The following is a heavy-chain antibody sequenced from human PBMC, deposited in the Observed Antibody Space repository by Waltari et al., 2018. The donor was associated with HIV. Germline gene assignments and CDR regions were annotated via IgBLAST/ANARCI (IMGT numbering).Heavy chain of an antibody. CDR3: ARWGRDYDFWSGSSPWFDY. D-gene: IGHD3-3*01. J-gene: IGHJ4*02. V-gene: IGHV1-2*04. CDR2: INPNSGGT. CDR1: GYTFTGYY. Sequence: QVQLVQSGAEVKKPGASVKVSCKASGYTFTGYYMHWVRQAPGQGLEWMGWINPNSGGTNYAQKFQGWVTMTRDTSISTAYMELSRLRSDDTAVYYCARWGRDYDFWSGSSPWFDYWGQGTLVTVSS.